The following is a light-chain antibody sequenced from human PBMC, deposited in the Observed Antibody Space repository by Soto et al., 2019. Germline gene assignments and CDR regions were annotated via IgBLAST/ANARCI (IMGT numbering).Light chain of an antibody. CDR1: SVIRRY. CDR2: DSS. J-gene: IGKJ1*01. CDR3: QQYGSCPRT. Sequence: SVIRRYLACYQQKPGQPPWPLIYDSSGRATGVPARFSGSGSGTDFTLTISSLEPEDFAVYYCQQYGSCPRTFGQGTKVDIK. V-gene: IGKV3D-20*01.